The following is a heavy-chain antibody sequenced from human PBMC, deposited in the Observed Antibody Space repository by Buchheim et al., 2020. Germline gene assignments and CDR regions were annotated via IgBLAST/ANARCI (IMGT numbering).Heavy chain of an antibody. J-gene: IGHJ4*02. CDR3: AKDAVAAFDY. CDR2: ISYDGSNK. V-gene: IGHV3-30*18. D-gene: IGHD6-19*01. Sequence: QVQLVDSGGGVVQPGRSLRLSCAASGFTFSNYGIHWVRQAPGKGLEWVAVISYDGSNKYYADSVKGRFTISRDNSKNTLYLQMNSLRAEDTAVYYCAKDAVAAFDYWGQGTL. CDR1: GFTFSNYG.